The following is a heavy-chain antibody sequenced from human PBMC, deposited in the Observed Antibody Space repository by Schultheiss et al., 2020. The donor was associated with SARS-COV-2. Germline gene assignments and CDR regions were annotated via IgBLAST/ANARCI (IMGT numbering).Heavy chain of an antibody. CDR1: GFSLSTSGMR. J-gene: IGHJ4*02. Sequence: SGPTLVKPTQTLTLTCTFSGFSLSTSGMRVSWIRQPPGKALEWLARIDWDDDKFYSTSLKSRLTITKDTSKNQVVLTMTNMDPVDTATYYCAHRPPNKGFDYWGQGTLVTVSS. V-gene: IGHV2-70*12. CDR3: AHRPPNKGFDY. CDR2: IDWDDDK.